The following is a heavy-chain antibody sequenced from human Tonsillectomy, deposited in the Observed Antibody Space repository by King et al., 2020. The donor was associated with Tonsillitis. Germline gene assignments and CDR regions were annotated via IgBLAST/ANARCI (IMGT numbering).Heavy chain of an antibody. CDR2: IDPSDSYT. CDR1: GYSFTSYW. J-gene: IGHJ4*02. Sequence: VQLVESGAEVEKPGESLRISCEASGYSFTSYWINWVRQMPGKGLEWMGRIDPSDSYTNYSPSFQGHVTISVDRSITTAYLRWSSLKASDTAMYYCARVSNTWYHYVDYWGQGTPVTVSS. CDR3: ARVSNTWYHYVDY. V-gene: IGHV5-10-1*03. D-gene: IGHD6-13*01.